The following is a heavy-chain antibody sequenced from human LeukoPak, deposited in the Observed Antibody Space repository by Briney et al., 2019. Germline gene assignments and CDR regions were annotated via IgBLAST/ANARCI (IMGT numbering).Heavy chain of an antibody. J-gene: IGHJ4*02. CDR3: TTDLGTYYHGSQRLIPIDY. CDR2: IRSKTDGETT. Sequence: PGGSLRLSCVDSGFTFTNAWMSWVRQAPGKGLEWIGRIRSKTDGETTNYAEPVRGRFTISRDDSKSAVYLQMNSLKIEDTAVYYCTTDLGTYYHGSQRLIPIDYWGQGTLVTVSS. V-gene: IGHV3-15*01. D-gene: IGHD3-10*01. CDR1: GFTFTNAW.